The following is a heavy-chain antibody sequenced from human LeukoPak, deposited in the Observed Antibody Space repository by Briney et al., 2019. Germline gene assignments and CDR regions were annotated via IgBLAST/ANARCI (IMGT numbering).Heavy chain of an antibody. J-gene: IGHJ4*02. D-gene: IGHD1-26*01. Sequence: SETLSLTCTVSGVSISSSNSYWGWIRQPPGKGLEWIGSIYYTGNTYYNASLKSRVTISVDTSKNQFSLKLSSVTAADTAVYYCARGGGGSYPDYWGQGTLVTVSS. CDR2: IYYTGNT. CDR3: ARGGGGSYPDY. CDR1: GVSISSSNSY. V-gene: IGHV4-39*07.